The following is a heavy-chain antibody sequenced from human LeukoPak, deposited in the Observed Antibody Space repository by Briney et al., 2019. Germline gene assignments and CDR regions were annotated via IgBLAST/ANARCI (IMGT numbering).Heavy chain of an antibody. Sequence: GGSLRLSCAASGFTFSSYAMHWVRQAPGKGLQWLALTSDDGSAKYYADSVKGRFTISRDNSQNTLYLQMNSLRADETAIYYCARDCTYYDFWSGYGFDYWGQGTLVTVSS. J-gene: IGHJ4*02. CDR2: TSDDGSAK. CDR3: ARDCTYYDFWSGYGFDY. V-gene: IGHV3-30-3*01. D-gene: IGHD3-3*01. CDR1: GFTFSSYA.